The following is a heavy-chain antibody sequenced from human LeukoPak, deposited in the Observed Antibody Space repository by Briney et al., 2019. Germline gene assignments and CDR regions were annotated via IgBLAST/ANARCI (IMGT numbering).Heavy chain of an antibody. Sequence: ASVKVSCKASGYIFTRFGISWVRQAPGQGLEWMGWISVYNGNTNYAQKLQGRVTMTTDTSTSTAYIELRSLRSDDTAVYYCARDTLAIDYWGRGTLVTVSS. V-gene: IGHV1-18*01. CDR3: ARDTLAIDY. D-gene: IGHD3-3*02. CDR1: GYIFTRFG. CDR2: ISVYNGNT. J-gene: IGHJ4*02.